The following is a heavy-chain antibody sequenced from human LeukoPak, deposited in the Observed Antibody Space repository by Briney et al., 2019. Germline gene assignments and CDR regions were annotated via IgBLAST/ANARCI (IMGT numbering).Heavy chain of an antibody. CDR1: GYTLTELS. CDR2: FDPEDGET. J-gene: IGHJ4*02. V-gene: IGHV1-24*01. D-gene: IGHD1-26*01. CDR3: ATFKRTWHSGSY. Sequence: ASVKVSCKVSGYTLTELSMHWVRQAPGKGLEWMGGFDPEDGETIYAQKFQGRVTMTEDTSTDTAYMELSSLRSEDTAVYYCATFKRTWHSGSYWGQGTLVTVSS.